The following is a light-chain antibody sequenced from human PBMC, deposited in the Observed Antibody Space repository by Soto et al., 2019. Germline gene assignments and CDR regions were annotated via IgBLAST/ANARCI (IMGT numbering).Light chain of an antibody. V-gene: IGKV3-20*01. CDR2: TAS. J-gene: IGKJ1*01. CDR3: QKYGSSPRT. CDR1: QSVRGDH. Sequence: EIVLTQIPGTLSLSPGERATLYCVASQSVRGDHLAWYQQKPGQAPRLLIHTASGRPSGIPDRFSGSGSGTHFTLTIARLEPEDFAVYYCQKYGSSPRTFGQGTKVELK.